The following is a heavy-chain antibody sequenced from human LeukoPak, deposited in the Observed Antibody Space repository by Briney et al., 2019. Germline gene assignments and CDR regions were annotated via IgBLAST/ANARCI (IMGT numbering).Heavy chain of an antibody. CDR3: ARLTNYDILTGYYPDY. D-gene: IGHD3-9*01. Sequence: GESLKISCKGSGYSFTSYWIGWVRQMPGKGLEWMGIIYPGDSDTRYSPSFQGQVTISADKSISTAYLQWSSLKASDTAMYYCARLTNYDILTGYYPDYWGQGTLVTVSS. CDR1: GYSFTSYW. V-gene: IGHV5-51*01. J-gene: IGHJ4*02. CDR2: IYPGDSDT.